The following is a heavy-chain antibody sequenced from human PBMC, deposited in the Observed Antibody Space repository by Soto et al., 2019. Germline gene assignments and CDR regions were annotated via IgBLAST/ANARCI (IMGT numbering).Heavy chain of an antibody. Sequence: QVQLVESGGGAVQPGESLRLSCVASGFDFTYYAMHWVRQAPGKGLESVAVMSSDGSKIHHTDSVKGRFTISRDHSKNTLYLQINSLRKEDPAFYFFAKDEGVGGTLGLFDYWGQGTLVSVSS. D-gene: IGHD1-26*01. CDR3: AKDEGVGGTLGLFDY. CDR1: GFDFTYYA. CDR2: MSSDGSKI. J-gene: IGHJ4*02. V-gene: IGHV3-30*18.